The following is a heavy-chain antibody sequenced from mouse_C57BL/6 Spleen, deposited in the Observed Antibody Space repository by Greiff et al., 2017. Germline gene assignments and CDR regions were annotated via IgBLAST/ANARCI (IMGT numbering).Heavy chain of an antibody. CDR3: ARRDYYGSSYVGNFDY. CDR2: ISYDGSN. V-gene: IGHV3-6*01. J-gene: IGHJ2*01. CDR1: GYSITSGYY. D-gene: IGHD1-1*01. Sequence: EVKLVESGPGLVKPSQSLSLTCSVTGYSITSGYYWNWIRQFPGNKLEWMGYISYDGSNNYNPSLKNRISITRDTSKNQFFLKLNSVTTEDTATYYCARRDYYGSSYVGNFDYWGQGTTLTVSS.